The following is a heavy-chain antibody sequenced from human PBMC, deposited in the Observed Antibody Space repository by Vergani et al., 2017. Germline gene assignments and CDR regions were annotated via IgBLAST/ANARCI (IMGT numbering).Heavy chain of an antibody. D-gene: IGHD3-22*01. CDR1: DYTFTSYG. CDR3: ARHSPDYYDSSGYNYYYYGMDV. J-gene: IGHJ6*02. CDR2: ISAYNGNT. Sequence: QVQLVQSGAEVKKPGASVKVSCKASDYTFTSYGISWVRQAPGQGLEWMGWISAYNGNTNYAQKFQGRVTITADESTSTAYMELSSLRSEDTAVYYCARHSPDYYDSSGYNYYYYGMDVWGQGTTVTVSS. V-gene: IGHV1-18*04.